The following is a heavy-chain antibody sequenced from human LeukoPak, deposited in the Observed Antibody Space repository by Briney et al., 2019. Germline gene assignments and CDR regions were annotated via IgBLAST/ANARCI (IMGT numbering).Heavy chain of an antibody. Sequence: GGSLRLSCAASGFTFSSYAMSWVRQAPGKVLEWVSAISGSGGSTYYADSVKGRFTISRDNSKNTLYLQMNSLRDEDTAVYYCARESISGHRDFDYWGQGALVTVSS. CDR3: ARESISGHRDFDY. CDR2: ISGSGGST. D-gene: IGHD1-20*01. V-gene: IGHV3-23*01. CDR1: GFTFSSYA. J-gene: IGHJ4*02.